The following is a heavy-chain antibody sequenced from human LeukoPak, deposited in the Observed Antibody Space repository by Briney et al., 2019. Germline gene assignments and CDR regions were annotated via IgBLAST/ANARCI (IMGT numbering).Heavy chain of an antibody. CDR3: ASCYGSGSYYFDY. V-gene: IGHV4-34*01. D-gene: IGHD3-10*01. CDR2: IYYSGST. Sequence: SETLSLTCAVYGGSFSGYYWSWIRQPPGKGLEWIGSIYYSGSTYYNPSLKSRVTISVDTSKNQFSLKLSSVTAADTAVYYCASCYGSGSYYFDYWGQGTLVTVSS. CDR1: GGSFSGYY. J-gene: IGHJ4*02.